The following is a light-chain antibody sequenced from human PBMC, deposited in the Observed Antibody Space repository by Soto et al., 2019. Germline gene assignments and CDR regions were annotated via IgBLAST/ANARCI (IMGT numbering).Light chain of an antibody. CDR3: QQYNSHST. J-gene: IGKJ1*01. CDR1: QSISGW. Sequence: VRITQSPSTLSASVGDRVTITCRASQSISGWLAWYQQKPGQATKLLIFKASSVQSGVPSRFSGSGSGTEYTLTISSLQPDDFATYYCQQYNSHSTFGQGTKVDIK. V-gene: IGKV1-5*03. CDR2: KAS.